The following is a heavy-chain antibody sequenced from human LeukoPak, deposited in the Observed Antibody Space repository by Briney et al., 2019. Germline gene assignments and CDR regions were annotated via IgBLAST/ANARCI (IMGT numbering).Heavy chain of an antibody. CDR2: ISGSGGST. D-gene: IGHD3-9*01. V-gene: IGHV3-23*01. CDR3: AKDLGYDILTGYAFDI. Sequence: GGSLRLSCAASGFTFSSYAMSWVRQAPGKGLEWVSAISGSGGSTYYADSVKGRFTISRHNSKDTLYLQMNSLRAEDTAVYYCAKDLGYDILTGYAFDIWGQGTMVTVSS. J-gene: IGHJ3*02. CDR1: GFTFSSYA.